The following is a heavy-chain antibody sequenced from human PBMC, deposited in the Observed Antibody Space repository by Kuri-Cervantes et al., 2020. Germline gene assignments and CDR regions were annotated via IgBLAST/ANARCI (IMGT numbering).Heavy chain of an antibody. CDR1: GFTFSDYY. D-gene: IGHD3-10*01. Sequence: GGSLRLSCAASGFTFSDYYMSWIRQAPGKGLEWVSAISGSGGSTYYADSVKGRFTISRDNSKNTLYLQMNSLRAEDTAVYYCATTYYYGSGSYSKWDYWGQGTLVTVSS. J-gene: IGHJ4*02. CDR2: ISGSGGST. V-gene: IGHV3-23*01. CDR3: ATTYYYGSGSYSKWDY.